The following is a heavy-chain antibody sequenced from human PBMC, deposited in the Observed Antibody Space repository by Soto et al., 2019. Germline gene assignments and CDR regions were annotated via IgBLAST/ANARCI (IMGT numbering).Heavy chain of an antibody. J-gene: IGHJ5*02. CDR3: ARDAYYDSSGYYP. CDR1: GYTFTNYG. V-gene: IGHV1-18*01. Sequence: ASVKVSCKASGYTFTNYGITWVRQAPGQGLEWMGWISAYNGDTHYTQRHQGRVTMTTDTSTSTAYMELSSLRSDDTAEYYCARDAYYDSSGYYPWGQGTLVTVSS. CDR2: ISAYNGDT. D-gene: IGHD3-22*01.